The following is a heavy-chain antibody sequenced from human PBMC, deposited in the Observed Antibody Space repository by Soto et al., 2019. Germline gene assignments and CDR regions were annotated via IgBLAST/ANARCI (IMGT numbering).Heavy chain of an antibody. V-gene: IGHV1-24*01. J-gene: IGHJ4*02. D-gene: IGHD1-26*01. CDR1: GDTLTEVS. CDR3: ATGKYSGSYTFDY. Sequence: ASVKGSWKVSGDTLTEVSMHWVRQAPGKGLEWMGGFDPEDGETIYAQKFQGRVTMTEDTSTDTAYMELSSLRSEDTAVYYCATGKYSGSYTFDYWGQGTLVTVSS. CDR2: FDPEDGET.